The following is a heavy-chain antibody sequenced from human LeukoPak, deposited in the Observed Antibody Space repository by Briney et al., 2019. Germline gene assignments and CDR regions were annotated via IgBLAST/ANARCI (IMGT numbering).Heavy chain of an antibody. Sequence: PSETLSLTCTVSGYSISSGYYWGWIRQPPGKGLEWIGSIYHSGSTYYNPSLKSRVTISVDTSKNQFSLKLSSVTAADTAVYYCARHRCSGGSCYSGYLEQPGNWLDPWGQGTLVSVSS. CDR2: IYHSGST. D-gene: IGHD2-15*01. CDR1: GYSISSGYY. J-gene: IGHJ5*02. V-gene: IGHV4-38-2*02. CDR3: ARHRCSGGSCYSGYLEQPGNWLDP.